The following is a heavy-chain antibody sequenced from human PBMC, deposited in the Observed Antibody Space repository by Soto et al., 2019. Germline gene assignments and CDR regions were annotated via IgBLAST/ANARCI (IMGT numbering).Heavy chain of an antibody. CDR2: IYWDDDT. V-gene: IGHV2-5*02. D-gene: IGHD3-16*01. J-gene: IGHJ3*01. CDR1: GFSFSADGVG. CDR3: AHAFGGTSWPNDAFDV. Sequence: HITLKESGPTLVKPTQTLTLTCIFSGFSFSADGVGVGWIRQPPGKTLEWLALIYWDDDTRSRPSLKSRLTITKDSSKNQVVLTMTNMDPLDTATYYCAHAFGGTSWPNDAFDVWGQGTVVTVSS.